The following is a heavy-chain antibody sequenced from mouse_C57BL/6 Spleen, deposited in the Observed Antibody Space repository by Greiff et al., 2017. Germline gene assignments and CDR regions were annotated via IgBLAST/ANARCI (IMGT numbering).Heavy chain of an antibody. CDR1: GYAFSSSW. Sequence: QVQLQQSGPELVKPGASVKISCKASGYAFSSSWMNWVKQRPGKGLEWLGRIYPGAGATTYNGKFKGKATLTADTSSSTAYMQRSSLTSEDSAVYFCARGDSHYSNYGWAYCGQGTLVTVSA. V-gene: IGHV1-82*01. J-gene: IGHJ3*01. CDR3: ARGDSHYSNYGWAY. CDR2: IYPGAGAT. D-gene: IGHD2-5*01.